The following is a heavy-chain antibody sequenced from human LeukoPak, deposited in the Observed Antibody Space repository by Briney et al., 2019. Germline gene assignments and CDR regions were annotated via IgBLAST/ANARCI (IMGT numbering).Heavy chain of an antibody. D-gene: IGHD2-2*01. CDR1: GFAFSTYW. J-gene: IGHJ6*02. Sequence: GGSLRLSCAASGFAFSTYWMHWVRQAPGKGLVWVSLINSDGSGTGYADSVRGRFTISRDNAKNTLYLQVNSLRAEDTAAYYCARDYAYTMDVWGQGTTVTVSS. CDR3: ARDYAYTMDV. V-gene: IGHV3-74*01. CDR2: INSDGSGT.